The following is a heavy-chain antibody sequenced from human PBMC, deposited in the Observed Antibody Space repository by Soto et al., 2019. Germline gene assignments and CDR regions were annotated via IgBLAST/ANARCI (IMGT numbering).Heavy chain of an antibody. Sequence: GGSLRLSCAASGFTFSSYAMSWVRQAPGKGLEWVSAISGSGGSTYYADSVKGRFTISRDNSKNTLYLQMNSLRAEDTAVYYCAKDLFGRQLARYFDYWGQGTLVTVSS. CDR2: ISGSGGST. V-gene: IGHV3-23*01. CDR3: AKDLFGRQLARYFDY. J-gene: IGHJ4*02. D-gene: IGHD3-10*02. CDR1: GFTFSSYA.